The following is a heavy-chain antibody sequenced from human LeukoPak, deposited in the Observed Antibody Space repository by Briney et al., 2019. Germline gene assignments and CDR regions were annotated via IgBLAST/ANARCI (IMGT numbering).Heavy chain of an antibody. Sequence: SETLSLTCAVYGGSFSGYYWGWIRQPPGKGLEWIGEINHSGSTNYNPSLKSRVTISVDTSKNQFSLKLSSVTAADTAVYYCARECGGRTVGECFTYWGQGTQVTVSS. V-gene: IGHV4-34*01. CDR3: ARECGGRTVGECFTY. J-gene: IGHJ4*02. CDR1: GGSFSGYY. CDR2: INHSGST. D-gene: IGHD3-16*01.